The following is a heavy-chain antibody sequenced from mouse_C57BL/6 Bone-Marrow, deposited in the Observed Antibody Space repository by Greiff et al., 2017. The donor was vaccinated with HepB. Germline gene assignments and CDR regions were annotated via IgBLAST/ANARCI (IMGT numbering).Heavy chain of an antibody. CDR2: IDPSDSYT. CDR1: GYTFTSYW. J-gene: IGHJ1*03. Sequence: VQLQQPGAELVMPGASVKLSCKASGYTFTSYWMHWVKQRPGQGLEWIGEIDPSDSYTNYNQKFKGKSTLTVDKSSSTAYMQLSSLTSEDSAVYYCARHYYGSSYGYFDVWGTGTTVTVSS. CDR3: ARHYYGSSYGYFDV. V-gene: IGHV1-69*01. D-gene: IGHD1-1*01.